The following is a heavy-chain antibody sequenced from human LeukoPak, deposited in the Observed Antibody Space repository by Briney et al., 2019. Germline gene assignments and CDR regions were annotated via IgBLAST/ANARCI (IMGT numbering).Heavy chain of an antibody. CDR1: GFTVSSNY. D-gene: IGHD5-18*01. Sequence: PGGSLRLSCAASGFTVSSNYMSWVRQAPGKGLEWVSVIYSGGSTYYADSVKGRFTISRDNSKNTLYLQMNSLRAEDTAVYYCARAANTRGYSYGYSGFAFDPWGQGTLVTVSS. V-gene: IGHV3-53*01. CDR3: ARAANTRGYSYGYSGFAFDP. J-gene: IGHJ5*02. CDR2: IYSGGST.